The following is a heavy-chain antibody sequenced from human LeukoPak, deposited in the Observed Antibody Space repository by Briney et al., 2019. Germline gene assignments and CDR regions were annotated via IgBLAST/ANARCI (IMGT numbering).Heavy chain of an antibody. J-gene: IGHJ5*02. Sequence: PSETLSLTCAVYGGSFSGYYWSWIRQPPGKGLEWIGEINHSGSTNHNPSLKSRVTISVDTSKNQFSLKLSSVTAADTAVYYCARVTGPIAVAGTNWFDPWGQGTLVTVSS. CDR3: ARVTGPIAVAGTNWFDP. V-gene: IGHV4-34*01. CDR2: INHSGST. D-gene: IGHD6-19*01. CDR1: GGSFSGYY.